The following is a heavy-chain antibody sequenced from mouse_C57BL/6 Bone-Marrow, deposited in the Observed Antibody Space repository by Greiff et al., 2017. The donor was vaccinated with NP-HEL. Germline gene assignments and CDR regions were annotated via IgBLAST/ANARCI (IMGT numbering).Heavy chain of an antibody. CDR1: GFTFSSYG. Sequence: EVMLVESGGDLVKPGGSLKLSCAASGFTFSSYGMSWVRQTPDKRLEWVATISSGGSYTYYPDSVKGRFTISRDNAKNTLYLQMSSLKSEDTAMYYCARHLGPWFAYWGQGTLVTVSA. D-gene: IGHD4-1*01. J-gene: IGHJ3*01. CDR2: ISSGGSYT. CDR3: ARHLGPWFAY. V-gene: IGHV5-6*01.